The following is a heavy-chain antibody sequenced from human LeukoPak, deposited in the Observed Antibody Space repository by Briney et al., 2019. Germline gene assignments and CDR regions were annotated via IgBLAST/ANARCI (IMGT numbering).Heavy chain of an antibody. V-gene: IGHV4-61*02. J-gene: IGHJ4*02. D-gene: IGHD5-24*01. Sequence: PSGTLSLTCTVSGGSISSGSYYWSWIRQPAGKGLEWIGRIYTSGSTNYNPSLKSRVTISVDTSKNQFSLKLSSVTAADTAVYYCARVRRADGYTRNSYFDYWGQGTLVTVSS. CDR3: ARVRRADGYTRNSYFDY. CDR2: IYTSGST. CDR1: GGSISSGSYY.